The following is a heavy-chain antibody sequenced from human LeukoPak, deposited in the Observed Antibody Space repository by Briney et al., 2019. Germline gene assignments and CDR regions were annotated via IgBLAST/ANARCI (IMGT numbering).Heavy chain of an antibody. V-gene: IGHV1-8*01. Sequence: GASVKVSCKASGYTFTSYDINWVRQATGQGLEWMGWMNPNSGNTGYAQKFQGRVAMTRNTSISTAYMELSSLRSEDTAVYYRARAKWLRFRQPFDPWGQGTLVTVSS. CDR2: MNPNSGNT. CDR1: GYTFTSYD. J-gene: IGHJ5*02. D-gene: IGHD5-12*01. CDR3: ARAKWLRFRQPFDP.